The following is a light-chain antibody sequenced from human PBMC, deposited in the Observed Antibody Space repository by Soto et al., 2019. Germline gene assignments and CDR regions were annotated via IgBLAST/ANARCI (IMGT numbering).Light chain of an antibody. V-gene: IGKV1-17*01. Sequence: DIQMTQSPSSLSASVGDRVTITCRASQVIRNDLDWYQHKPGKAPRRLIYGKSNLQSGVQSRISGSRSGTEFTLTVSSLQPEDSATYYCLEHYTYHLTFGGGKKVQI. J-gene: IGKJ4*01. CDR1: QVIRND. CDR2: GKS. CDR3: LEHYTYHLT.